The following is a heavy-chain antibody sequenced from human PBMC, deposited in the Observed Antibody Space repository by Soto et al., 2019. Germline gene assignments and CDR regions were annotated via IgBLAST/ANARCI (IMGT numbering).Heavy chain of an antibody. Sequence: QVQLVQSGAEVKKPGSSVKVSCKASGGTFSSYAISWVRQAPGQGLEWMGGIIPIFGTANYAQKFQGRVTITADESTSTDYMELSSLRSEDTAVYYCAGADSSGWQTDFDYWGQGTLVTVSS. D-gene: IGHD6-19*01. V-gene: IGHV1-69*01. CDR3: AGADSSGWQTDFDY. J-gene: IGHJ4*02. CDR2: IIPIFGTA. CDR1: GGTFSSYA.